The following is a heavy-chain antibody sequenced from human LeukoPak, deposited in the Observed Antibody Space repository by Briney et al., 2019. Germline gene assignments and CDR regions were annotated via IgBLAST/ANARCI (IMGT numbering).Heavy chain of an antibody. J-gene: IGHJ4*02. CDR3: ARETTVTTGFDY. Sequence: GGAVRLSFSACGFTFSRYAMHWIRQARGRGLDSVSAISSSGGDTYYADSVKGRFTISRDNSKNTLYLQMSSLRTEDTAVYYCARETTVTTGFDYWGQGTLVTVSS. D-gene: IGHD4-17*01. CDR2: ISSSGGDT. V-gene: IGHV3-64D*09. CDR1: GFTFSRYA.